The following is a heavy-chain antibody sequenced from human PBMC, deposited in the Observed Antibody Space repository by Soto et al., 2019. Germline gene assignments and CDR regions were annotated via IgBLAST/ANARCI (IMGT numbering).Heavy chain of an antibody. V-gene: IGHV3-49*04. Sequence: PGGSLRLSCTASGFTFGDYAMSGVRQAPGKGLEWVGFIRSKAYGGTTEYAATVKGRFTISRDDSKSIAYLQMNSLKTEDTAVYYCTRDNIVVAVAATGYYYYYYGMDVWGQGTTVTVSS. CDR2: IRSKAYGGTT. CDR3: TRDNIVVAVAATGYYYYYYGMDV. J-gene: IGHJ6*02. CDR1: GFTFGDYA. D-gene: IGHD2-15*01.